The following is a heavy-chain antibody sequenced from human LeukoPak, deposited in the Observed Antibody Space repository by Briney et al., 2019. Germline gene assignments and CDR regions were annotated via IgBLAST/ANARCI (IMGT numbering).Heavy chain of an antibody. CDR3: AKDKGWGYSSYDYYGMDV. J-gene: IGHJ6*02. CDR2: ISGSGGST. V-gene: IGHV3-23*01. CDR1: GFTFSSYA. Sequence: PGGSLRLSCAASGFTFSSYAMSWVRQAPGKGLEWVSGISGSGGSTYYADSVKGRFTISRDISKNTLYVQMNSLRAEDAAAYYCAKDKGWGYSSYDYYGMDVWGQGTTVTVSS. D-gene: IGHD1-26*01.